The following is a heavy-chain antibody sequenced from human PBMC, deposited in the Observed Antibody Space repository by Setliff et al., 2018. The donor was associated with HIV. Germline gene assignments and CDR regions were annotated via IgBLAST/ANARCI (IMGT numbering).Heavy chain of an antibody. CDR3: ARFRSGDSDISLDQ. Sequence: PSETLSLTCTVSGYSISSGYYWGWIRQPPGKGLEWVGFIDYTGRTSYNPSLKSRVTISAATSTSQFSLKLNSLTTADTAVYYCARFRSGDSDISLDQWGHGALVTVSS. CDR1: GYSISSGYY. J-gene: IGHJ4*01. V-gene: IGHV4-38-2*02. D-gene: IGHD3-10*01. CDR2: IDYTGRT.